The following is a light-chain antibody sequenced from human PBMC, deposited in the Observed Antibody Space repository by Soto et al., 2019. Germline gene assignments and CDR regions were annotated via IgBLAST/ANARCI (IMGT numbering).Light chain of an antibody. J-gene: IGKJ2*01. CDR3: QQFVNSPYMYT. CDR2: GAS. Sequence: EIVLTQSPGTLSLSPGERATLSCRASESVSSSYLTWYQQKPGQTPRLLIFGASRRASGVPDRFTGSGSGTDFTLTVSRLEPEDFGVYYCQQFVNSPYMYTFGQGTKLEI. CDR1: ESVSSSY. V-gene: IGKV3-20*01.